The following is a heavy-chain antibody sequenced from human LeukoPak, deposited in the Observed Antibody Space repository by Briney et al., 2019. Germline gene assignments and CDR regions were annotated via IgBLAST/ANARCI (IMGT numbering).Heavy chain of an antibody. CDR3: ARDRIAVAGTGYYYGMDV. J-gene: IGHJ6*02. CDR2: IYYSGST. V-gene: IGHV4-59*01. Sequence: SETLSLTCTVSGGSISSYYWSWIRQPPGKGLEWIGYIYYSGSTDYNPSLKSRVTISVDTSKNQFSLKLSSVTAADTAVYYCARDRIAVAGTGYYYGMDVWGQGTTVTVS. D-gene: IGHD6-19*01. CDR1: GGSISSYY.